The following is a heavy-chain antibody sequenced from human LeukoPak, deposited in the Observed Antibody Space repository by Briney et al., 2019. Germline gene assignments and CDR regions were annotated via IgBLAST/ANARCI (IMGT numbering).Heavy chain of an antibody. Sequence: SETLSLTCTVSGGSISSSSYYWGWIRQPPGKGLEWIGSAYYSGSTYYNPSLKSRVTISVDTSKNQFSLKLSSVTAADTAAYYCARQGSGYPYYYYYYMDVWGKGTTVTVSS. CDR1: GGSISSSSYY. D-gene: IGHD3-22*01. V-gene: IGHV4-39*01. J-gene: IGHJ6*03. CDR3: ARQGSGYPYYYYYYMDV. CDR2: AYYSGST.